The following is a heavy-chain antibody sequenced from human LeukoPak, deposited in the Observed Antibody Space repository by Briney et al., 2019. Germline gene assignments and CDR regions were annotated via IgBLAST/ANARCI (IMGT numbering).Heavy chain of an antibody. Sequence: ASVKVSCKASGYTFTSYDINWVRQATGQGLEWMGWINPNSGGTNYAQKFQGRVTMTRDASISTAYVELSRLRSDDTAVYYCARDRYYDSSGYEDYWGQGTLVTVSS. V-gene: IGHV1-2*02. CDR1: GYTFTSYD. J-gene: IGHJ4*02. CDR3: ARDRYYDSSGYEDY. D-gene: IGHD3-22*01. CDR2: INPNSGGT.